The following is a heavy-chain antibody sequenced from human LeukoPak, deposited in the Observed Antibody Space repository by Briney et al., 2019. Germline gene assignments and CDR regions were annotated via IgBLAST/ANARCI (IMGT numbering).Heavy chain of an antibody. Sequence: SETLSLTCTVSGGSISSGGYYWSWIRQHPGKGLEWIGNIYYSGSTNYNPSLKSRVTISLDASKNQFSLKLSSVTAADTAVYYCASLISGSYCFDYWGQGTLVTVSS. J-gene: IGHJ4*02. CDR3: ASLISGSYCFDY. CDR2: IYYSGST. CDR1: GGSISSGGYY. V-gene: IGHV4-30-4*08. D-gene: IGHD1-26*01.